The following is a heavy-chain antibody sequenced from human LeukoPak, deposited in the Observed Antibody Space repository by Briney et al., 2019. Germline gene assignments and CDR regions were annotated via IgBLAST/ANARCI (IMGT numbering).Heavy chain of an antibody. V-gene: IGHV3-7*05. Sequence: PGESLRLSCAASGFIFSNYWMSWVRQAPGKGLEWVANIKQDGSEKYYVDSVKGRVTVSRDNAKNSLYLQMNSLRAEDTAVYYCARWRYSYGYKDYWGQGTQVTVSS. J-gene: IGHJ4*02. D-gene: IGHD5-18*01. CDR3: ARWRYSYGYKDY. CDR2: IKQDGSEK. CDR1: GFIFSNYW.